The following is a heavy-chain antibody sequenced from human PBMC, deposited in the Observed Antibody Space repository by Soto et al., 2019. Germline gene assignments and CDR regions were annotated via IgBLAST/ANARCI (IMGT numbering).Heavy chain of an antibody. Sequence: ESGGGVVQPGRSLRLSCAASGFTFSSYGMHWVRQAPGKGLEWVAVISYDGSNKYYADSVKGRFTISRDNSKNTLYLQMNSLRAEDTAVYYCAKSPYSSGWYGAFDIWGQGTMVTVSS. D-gene: IGHD6-19*01. CDR1: GFTFSSYG. CDR3: AKSPYSSGWYGAFDI. V-gene: IGHV3-30*18. J-gene: IGHJ3*02. CDR2: ISYDGSNK.